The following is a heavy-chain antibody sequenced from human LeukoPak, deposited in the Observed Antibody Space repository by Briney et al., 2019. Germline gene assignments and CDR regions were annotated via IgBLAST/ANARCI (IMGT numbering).Heavy chain of an antibody. CDR1: GGSISSGSYY. CDR2: IYTSGST. V-gene: IGHV4-61*02. CDR3: AREYSSGWYNWFDP. J-gene: IGHJ5*02. D-gene: IGHD6-19*01. Sequence: SETLSLTCTVSGGSISSGSYYWSWIRQPAGKGLEWIGRIYTSGSTNYNPSLKSRVTISVDTSKNQFSLKLSSVTAADTAVYYCAREYSSGWYNWFDPWDQGTLVTVSS.